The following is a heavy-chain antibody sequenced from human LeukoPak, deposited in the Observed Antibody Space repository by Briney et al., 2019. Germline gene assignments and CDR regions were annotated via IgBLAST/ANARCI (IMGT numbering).Heavy chain of an antibody. CDR2: ISYDGSNK. Sequence: PGGSLRLSCAASGFTFSSYAMHWVRQAPGKGLEWVAVISYDGSNKYYADSVKGRFTISRDNSKNTLYLQMNSLRAEDTAVYYCARADRSFDYWGQGTLVTVSS. V-gene: IGHV3-30-3*01. CDR3: ARADRSFDY. CDR1: GFTFSSYA. J-gene: IGHJ4*02. D-gene: IGHD1-14*01.